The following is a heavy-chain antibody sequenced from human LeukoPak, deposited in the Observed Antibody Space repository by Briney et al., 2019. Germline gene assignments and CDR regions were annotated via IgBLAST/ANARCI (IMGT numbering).Heavy chain of an antibody. CDR1: GGSISSSSYY. V-gene: IGHV4-39*01. J-gene: IGHJ4*02. Sequence: SETLSLTCTVSGGSISSSSYYWGWIRQPPGKGLEWIGTIYYTGTTYYNPSLESRITIPVDTSKNQFSLKLTSVTAADTAVYFCARGLGPFDDWGQGTLVTVSS. D-gene: IGHD3/OR15-3a*01. CDR2: IYYTGTT. CDR3: ARGLGPFDD.